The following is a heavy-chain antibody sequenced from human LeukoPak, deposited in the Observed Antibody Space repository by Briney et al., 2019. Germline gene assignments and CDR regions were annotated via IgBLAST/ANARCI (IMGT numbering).Heavy chain of an antibody. CDR2: ISAYNGNT. D-gene: IGHD1-26*01. V-gene: IGHV1-18*04. Sequence: GASVKVSCKASGYTFTGYYMHWVRQVPGQGLEWMGWISAYNGNTNYAQKLQGRVTMTTDTSTSTAYMELRSLRSDDTAVYYCARDQGGSYFGDYYYYYMDVWGKGTTVTISS. CDR3: ARDQGGSYFGDYYYYYMDV. CDR1: GYTFTGYY. J-gene: IGHJ6*03.